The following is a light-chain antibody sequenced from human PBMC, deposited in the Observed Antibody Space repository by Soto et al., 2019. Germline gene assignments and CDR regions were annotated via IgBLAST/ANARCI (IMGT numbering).Light chain of an antibody. CDR3: QQNGSSRT. V-gene: IGKV3-20*01. CDR2: AVS. J-gene: IGKJ1*01. Sequence: EFVLTQSPGTLSLSPGERASLSCRTSQSVNSYLAWYQQKPGQAPRLLISAVSRRATGIPDRFSGSGSGTDFTLTISRLEPEDFAVYYCQQNGSSRTFGQGTKLDIK. CDR1: QSVNSY.